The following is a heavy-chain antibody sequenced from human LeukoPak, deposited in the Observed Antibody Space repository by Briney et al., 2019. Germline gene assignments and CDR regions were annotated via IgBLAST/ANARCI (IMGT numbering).Heavy chain of an antibody. Sequence: GRSLRLSCAASGFTFSSYGMHWVRQAPGKGLEWVAVISYDGRNKYYADSVKGRFTISRDNSKNTLYLQMNSLRAEDTAVYYCASWRSGYDLYAFDIWGQGIMVTVSS. V-gene: IGHV3-30*03. D-gene: IGHD5-12*01. CDR1: GFTFSSYG. CDR3: ASWRSGYDLYAFDI. J-gene: IGHJ3*02. CDR2: ISYDGRNK.